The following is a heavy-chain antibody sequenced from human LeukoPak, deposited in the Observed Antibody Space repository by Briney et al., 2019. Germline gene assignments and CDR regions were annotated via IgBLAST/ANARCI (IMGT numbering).Heavy chain of an antibody. CDR2: IRYDGSNK. CDR1: GFTFSSYG. CDR3: ASADPVVVVAATDY. Sequence: GGSLRLSCAASGFTFSSYGMHWVRQAPGKGLEWVAFIRYDGSNKYYADSVKGRFTISRDNSKNTLYLQMNSLRAEDTAVYYCASADPVVVVAATDYWGQGTLVTVSS. D-gene: IGHD2-15*01. V-gene: IGHV3-30*02. J-gene: IGHJ4*02.